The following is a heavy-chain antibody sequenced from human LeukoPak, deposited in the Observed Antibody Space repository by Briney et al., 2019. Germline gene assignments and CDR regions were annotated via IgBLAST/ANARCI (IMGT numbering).Heavy chain of an antibody. CDR2: NGNT. V-gene: IGHV4-61*01. Sequence: SETLSLTCTVSGGSVSSGNYRWSWIRPAPGKGLGWIGHNGNTNYNPSLKSRVTISIDTSKNQFSLNLNTVTAADTAVYYCATYYGGVGGRGHWGPGTLVTVSS. CDR1: GGSVSSGNYR. D-gene: IGHD2-21*01. J-gene: IGHJ4*02. CDR3: ATYYGGVGGRGH.